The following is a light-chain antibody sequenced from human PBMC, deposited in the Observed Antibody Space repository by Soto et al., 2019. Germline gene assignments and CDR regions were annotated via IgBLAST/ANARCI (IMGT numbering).Light chain of an antibody. CDR3: QQYYSTPLT. CDR2: WAS. Sequence: DIVVTPSPASLAVSLGERATINCTSSRTVFYTSNNKNFLAWYQQKPGQPPKLLIYWASTRESGVPDRFSGSGSGTDFTLTISSLQAEDVAVYYCQQYYSTPLTFGGGTKVDIK. CDR1: RTVFYTSNNKNF. J-gene: IGKJ4*01. V-gene: IGKV4-1*01.